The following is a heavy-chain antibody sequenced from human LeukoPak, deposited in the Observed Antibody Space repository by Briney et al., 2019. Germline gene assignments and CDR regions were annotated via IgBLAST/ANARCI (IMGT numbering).Heavy chain of an antibody. D-gene: IGHD2-2*03. CDR1: GGSISGYY. CDR2: INSGGST. CDR3: AKHGYELDAFDI. V-gene: IGHV4-4*07. J-gene: IGHJ3*02. Sequence: SETLSLTCTVSGGSISGYYWSWIRQPAGKGLEWIGRINSGGSTNYNPSLKSRVTISVDTSKNQFSLKLSSVTAADTAVYYCAKHGYELDAFDIWGQGTMVTVSS.